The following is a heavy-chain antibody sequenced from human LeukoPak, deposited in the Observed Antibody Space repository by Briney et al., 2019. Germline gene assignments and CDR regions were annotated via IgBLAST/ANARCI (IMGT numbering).Heavy chain of an antibody. V-gene: IGHV4-61*02. CDR1: GGSISSGSYY. CDR2: IYTSGST. CDR3: ARDEES. Sequence: PSETLSLTCTVSGGSISSGSYYWSCIRQPAGKGLEWIGRIYTSGSTNYNPSLKSRVTISVDTSKNQFSLKLSSVTAADTAVYYCARDEESWGQGTLVTVSS. J-gene: IGHJ4*02.